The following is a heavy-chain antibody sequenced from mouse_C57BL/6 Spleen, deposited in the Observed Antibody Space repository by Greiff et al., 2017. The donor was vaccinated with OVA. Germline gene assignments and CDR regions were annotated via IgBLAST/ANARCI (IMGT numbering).Heavy chain of an antibody. V-gene: IGHV5-4*01. J-gene: IGHJ3*01. CDR2: ISDGGSYT. Sequence: EVMLVESGGGLVKPGGSLKLSCAASGFTFSSYAMSWVRQTPEKRLEWVATISDGGSYTYYPDNVKGRFTISRDNAKNNLYLQMSHLKSEDTAMYYCARDQYDPWFAYWGQGTLVTVSA. D-gene: IGHD2-3*01. CDR1: GFTFSSYA. CDR3: ARDQYDPWFAY.